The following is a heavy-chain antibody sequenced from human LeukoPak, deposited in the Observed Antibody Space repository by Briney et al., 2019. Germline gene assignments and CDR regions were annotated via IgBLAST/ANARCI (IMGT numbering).Heavy chain of an antibody. V-gene: IGHV4-59*01. D-gene: IGHD2-15*01. CDR2: IYYSGST. CDR3: ARNFIVAADNYFDY. CDR1: GGSISSYY. J-gene: IGHJ4*02. Sequence: PSETLSLTCTVSGGSISSYYWSWIRQPPGKGLEWIGYIYYSGSTNYNPSLKSRVTISVDTSKNQFSLKLSSVTAADTAVYYCARNFIVAADNYFDYWGQGTLVTVSS.